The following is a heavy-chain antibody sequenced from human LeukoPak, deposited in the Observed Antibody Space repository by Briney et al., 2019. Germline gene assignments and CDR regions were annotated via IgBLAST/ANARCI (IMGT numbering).Heavy chain of an antibody. D-gene: IGHD6-19*01. CDR3: ARAPEWYSSGWPDAFDI. CDR2: IYYSGST. J-gene: IGHJ3*02. CDR1: GGSISSYY. Sequence: SETLSLTCTVSGGSISSYYWSWIRQPPGKGLEWIGYIYYSGSTNYNPSLKSRVTISVDTSKNQFSLKLSSVTAADTAVYYCARAPEWYSSGWPDAFDIWGQRTMVTVSS. V-gene: IGHV4-59*01.